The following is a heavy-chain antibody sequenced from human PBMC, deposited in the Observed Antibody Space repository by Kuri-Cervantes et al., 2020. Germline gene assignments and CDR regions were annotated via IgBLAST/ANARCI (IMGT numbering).Heavy chain of an antibody. CDR1: GGSFSGYY. V-gene: IGHV4-59*12. CDR3: GRERGTPLVRGRGWFDP. J-gene: IGHJ5*02. D-gene: IGHD3-10*01. Sequence: SETLSLTCAVYGGSFSGYYWSWIRQPPGKGLEWIGYIYYSGSTNYNPSLKSRVTISVDTSKNQLSLKLNSVTAADTAVYYCGRERGTPLVRGRGWFDPWGQGTLVTVS. CDR2: IYYSGST.